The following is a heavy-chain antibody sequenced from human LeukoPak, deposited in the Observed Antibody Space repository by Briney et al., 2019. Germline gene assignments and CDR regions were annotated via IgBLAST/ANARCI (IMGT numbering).Heavy chain of an antibody. CDR3: ARHPHYGDYVGFLDY. Sequence: ASVKVSCKASGYTFTSYGISWVRQAPGQGLEWMGRISVYNDDVEYAQKFQGRVTMITDTSTSTAYMELRSLRSDDTAVYFCARHPHYGDYVGFLDYWGQGTLVTVSS. CDR1: GYTFTSYG. D-gene: IGHD4-17*01. V-gene: IGHV1-18*01. CDR2: ISVYNDDV. J-gene: IGHJ4*02.